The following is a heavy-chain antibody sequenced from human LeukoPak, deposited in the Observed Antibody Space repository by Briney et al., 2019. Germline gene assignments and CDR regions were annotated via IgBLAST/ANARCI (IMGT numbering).Heavy chain of an antibody. J-gene: IGHJ4*02. CDR3: ARRYGGYGVDY. CDR1: GGSTSSSSYY. CDR2: IYYSGST. Sequence: SETLSLTCTVSGGSTSSSSYYWGWIRQPPGKGLEWIGSIYYSGSTYYNPSLKSRVTISVDTSKNQFSLKLSSVTAADTAVYYCARRYGGYGVDYWGQGTLVTVSS. D-gene: IGHD4-17*01. V-gene: IGHV4-39*01.